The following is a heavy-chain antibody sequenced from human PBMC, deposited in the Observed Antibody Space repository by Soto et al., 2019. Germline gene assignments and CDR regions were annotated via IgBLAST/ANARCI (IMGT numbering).Heavy chain of an antibody. Sequence: EVQLVESGGGLVKPGGSLRRSCAASGFTFSRNSMNWVRQAPGKGLEWVSSISSSSSYIYYADSVKGRFNISRDNAKNSLYLQMTSLRAEDTAVYYCARDGNWSSGPFNDAVDIWGQGTMVTVSS. CDR2: ISSSSSYI. V-gene: IGHV3-21*01. CDR3: ARDGNWSSGPFNDAVDI. CDR1: GFTFSRNS. J-gene: IGHJ3*02. D-gene: IGHD1-1*01.